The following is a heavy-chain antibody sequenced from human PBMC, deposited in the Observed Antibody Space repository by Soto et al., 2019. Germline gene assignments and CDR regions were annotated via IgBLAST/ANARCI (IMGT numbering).Heavy chain of an antibody. V-gene: IGHV2-5*02. CDR1: GFSLTTSGVG. Sequence: QITLNESGPTQVKPRQTLTLTCTFSGFSLTTSGVGVGWIRQSPGKAPEWLALIYWDDDKRYSPSLKSRLTITKDTSKNLAVLTVDDLDPADTATYYCAHRVLHTVFGLVTTTAIYFDFWGQGTPVAVSS. J-gene: IGHJ4*02. D-gene: IGHD3-3*01. CDR3: AHRVLHTVFGLVTTTAIYFDF. CDR2: IYWDDDK.